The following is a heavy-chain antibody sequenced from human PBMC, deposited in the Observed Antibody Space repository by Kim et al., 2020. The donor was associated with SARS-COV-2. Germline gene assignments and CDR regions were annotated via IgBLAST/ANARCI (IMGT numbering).Heavy chain of an antibody. D-gene: IGHD2-2*01. CDR3: ARGGCSSTSCYVVYYYYYYGMDV. J-gene: IGHJ6*02. CDR1: GGTFSSYA. V-gene: IGHV1-69*13. Sequence: SVKVSCKASGGTFSSYAISWVRQAPGQGLEWMGGIIPIFGTANYAQKFQGRVTITADESTSTAYMELSSLRSEDTAVYYCARGGCSSTSCYVVYYYYYYGMDVWGQGTTVTVSS. CDR2: IIPIFGTA.